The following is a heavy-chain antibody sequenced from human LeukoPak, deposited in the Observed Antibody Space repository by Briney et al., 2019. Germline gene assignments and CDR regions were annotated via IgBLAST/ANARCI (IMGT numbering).Heavy chain of an antibody. CDR2: IYSGGST. J-gene: IGHJ6*02. D-gene: IGHD4-17*01. Sequence: PGGSLRLSCAASGFTVSSNYMSWVRQAPGKGLEWVSVIYSGGSTYYADSVKGRFTISRDNSKNTLFLQMNSLRAEDTAVYYCAGDSLGYGDYGYYYYGMDVWGQGTTVTVSS. CDR1: GFTVSSNY. V-gene: IGHV3-53*01. CDR3: AGDSLGYGDYGYYYYGMDV.